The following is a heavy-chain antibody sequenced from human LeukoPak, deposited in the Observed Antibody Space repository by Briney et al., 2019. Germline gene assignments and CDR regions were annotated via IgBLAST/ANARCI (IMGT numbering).Heavy chain of an antibody. D-gene: IGHD1-26*01. CDR1: GFTFGSSW. Sequence: GGSLRLSCAASGFTFGSSWMHWVRQPPGKGLVWVLRINSDGSSTTYADSVKGRFAISRDNAKNTLYLQMNSLRAEDTAVYYCARWEYAFDIWGQGTMVTVSS. CDR2: INSDGSST. CDR3: ARWEYAFDI. V-gene: IGHV3-74*01. J-gene: IGHJ3*02.